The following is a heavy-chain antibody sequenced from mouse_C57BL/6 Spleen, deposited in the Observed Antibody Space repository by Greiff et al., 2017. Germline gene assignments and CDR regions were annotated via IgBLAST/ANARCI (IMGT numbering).Heavy chain of an antibody. Sequence: DVMLVESGGGLVKPGGSLKLSCAASGFTFSDYGMHWVRQAPEKGLEWVAYISSGSSTIYYADTVKGRFTISRDNAKNTLFLQMTSLRSEDTAMYYCARRATVGVFDYWGQGTTLTVSS. CDR3: ARRATVGVFDY. D-gene: IGHD1-1*01. CDR2: ISSGSSTI. V-gene: IGHV5-17*01. CDR1: GFTFSDYG. J-gene: IGHJ2*01.